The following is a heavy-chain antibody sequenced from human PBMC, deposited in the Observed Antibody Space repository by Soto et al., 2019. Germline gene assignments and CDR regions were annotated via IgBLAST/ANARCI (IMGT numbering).Heavy chain of an antibody. CDR2: ISYDGKQT. Sequence: LRLSCGAPGVTFKDYGMHWVRQAPGKGLEWVAVISYDGKQTYYADSVKGRFTISKDKSKRTLFLQMNSLRVDDTAVYYCARDGWGSNWYFDLWGRGTLVTVLL. J-gene: IGHJ2*01. V-gene: IGHV3-30*03. CDR3: ARDGWGSNWYFDL. CDR1: GVTFKDYG. D-gene: IGHD3-16*01.